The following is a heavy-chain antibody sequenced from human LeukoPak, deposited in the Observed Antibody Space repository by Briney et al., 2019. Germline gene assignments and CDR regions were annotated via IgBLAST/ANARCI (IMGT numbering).Heavy chain of an antibody. CDR1: GYTFTGYY. J-gene: IGHJ6*03. D-gene: IGHD2-2*01. V-gene: IGHV1-2*06. CDR2: INPNSGGT. CDR3: ARDPPRSTRAYYYYMDV. Sequence: ASVKVSCKASGYTFTGYYMHWVRQAPGQGLEWMGRINPNSGGTNYAQRFQGRVTMTRGTSISTAYMELSRLRSDDTAVYYCARDPPRSTRAYYYYMDVWGKGTTVTVS.